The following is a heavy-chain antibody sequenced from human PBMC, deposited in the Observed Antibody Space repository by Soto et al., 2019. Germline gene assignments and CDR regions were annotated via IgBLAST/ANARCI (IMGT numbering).Heavy chain of an antibody. CDR2: ISYDGSNK. Sequence: PGGSLRLSCAASGFTFSSYAMRWVRQAPGKGLEWVAVISYDGSNKYYADSVKGRFTISRDNSKNTLYLQMNSLRAEDTAVYYCASDRKYCSGGSCYPYYGMDVWGQGTTVTVYS. CDR3: ASDRKYCSGGSCYPYYGMDV. J-gene: IGHJ6*02. CDR1: GFTFSSYA. D-gene: IGHD2-15*01. V-gene: IGHV3-30-3*01.